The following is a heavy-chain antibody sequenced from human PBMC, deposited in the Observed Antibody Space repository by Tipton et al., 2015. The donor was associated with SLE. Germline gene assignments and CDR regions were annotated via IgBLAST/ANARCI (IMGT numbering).Heavy chain of an antibody. CDR2: ISYSGST. Sequence: TLSLTCTVSGGSISSDYWTWVRQPPGKGLEWIGYISYSGSTNYNPSLRSRVTISLDTSKNQLSLKLSSVTAADTAVYYCARGSVVADDYWGQGTLVTVSS. V-gene: IGHV4-59*01. D-gene: IGHD2-15*01. J-gene: IGHJ4*02. CDR3: ARGSVVADDY. CDR1: GGSISSDY.